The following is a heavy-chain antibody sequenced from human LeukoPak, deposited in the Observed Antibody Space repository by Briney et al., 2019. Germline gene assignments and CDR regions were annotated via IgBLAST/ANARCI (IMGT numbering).Heavy chain of an antibody. V-gene: IGHV3-23*01. J-gene: IGHJ4*02. CDR3: AKDGGGYYTWAFDY. D-gene: IGHD3-22*01. Sequence: PGGSLRLSCAASAFTFSSYGMSWVRQAPGKGLEWVSAISGDGRDIFYADSVKGRFTISRDNSRNTLYLQMNSLRAEDTAIYYCAKDGGGYYTWAFDYWGQGTLVTVSS. CDR1: AFTFSSYG. CDR2: ISGDGRDI.